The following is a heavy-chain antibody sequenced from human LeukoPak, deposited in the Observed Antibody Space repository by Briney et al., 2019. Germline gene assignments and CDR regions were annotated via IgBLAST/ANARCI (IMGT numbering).Heavy chain of an antibody. Sequence: ASVKVSCKASGYTFTSYDINWVRQATGQGLEWMGWMNPNSGNTGYAQKFQGRVTMTRNTSISTAYMELSSLRSEDTAVYYCATCSLAYGDYDDYWGQGTLVTVSS. J-gene: IGHJ4*02. V-gene: IGHV1-8*01. CDR1: GYTFTSYD. CDR2: MNPNSGNT. CDR3: ATCSLAYGDYDDY. D-gene: IGHD4-17*01.